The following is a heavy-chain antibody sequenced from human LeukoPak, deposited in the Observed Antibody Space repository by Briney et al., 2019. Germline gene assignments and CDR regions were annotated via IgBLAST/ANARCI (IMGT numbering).Heavy chain of an antibody. CDR2: IYYSGST. CDR1: GGSISSGDYY. D-gene: IGHD3-16*02. J-gene: IGHJ4*02. CDR3: VRGPNYVWGSYQYFDY. V-gene: IGHV4-30-4*01. Sequence: SQTLSLTCTVSGGSISSGDYYWSWIRQPPGKGLEWIGYIYYSGSTYYNPSFKSRVTISVDTSKNQYSLKLSSLTAADTAVYYCVRGPNYVWGSYQYFDYWGQGTLVTVSS.